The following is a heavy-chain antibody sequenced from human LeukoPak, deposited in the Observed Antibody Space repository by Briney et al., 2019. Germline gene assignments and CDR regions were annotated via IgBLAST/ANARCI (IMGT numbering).Heavy chain of an antibody. J-gene: IGHJ4*02. D-gene: IGHD3-22*01. V-gene: IGHV4-4*09. CDR3: ARVAYYYDSSGYGFDY. Sequence: SETLSLTCTVSGGSISSYYWSWIRQPPGKGLEWIGYIYTSGSTNYNPSLKSRVTISVDTSKNQFSLKLSSVTAADTAVYYCARVAYYYDSSGYGFDYWGQGTLVTVSS. CDR2: IYTSGST. CDR1: GGSISSYY.